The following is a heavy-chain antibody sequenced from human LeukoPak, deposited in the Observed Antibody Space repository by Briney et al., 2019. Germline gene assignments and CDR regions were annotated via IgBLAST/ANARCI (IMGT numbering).Heavy chain of an antibody. CDR1: GFTFSSYA. CDR2: ISGSGGTT. Sequence: GGSLRLSCAASGFTFSSYAMTWLRQAPGKGLEWVSSISGSGGTTNYADSVKGRFTISRDNSKNTLCLQMNSLTAEDTALYYCAKGSVVVVAARLDFAIWGQGTMVTVSS. V-gene: IGHV3-23*01. J-gene: IGHJ3*02. CDR3: AKGSVVVVAARLDFAI. D-gene: IGHD2-15*01.